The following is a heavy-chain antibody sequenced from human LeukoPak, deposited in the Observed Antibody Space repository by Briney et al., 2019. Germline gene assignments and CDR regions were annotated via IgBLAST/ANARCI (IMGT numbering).Heavy chain of an antibody. CDR3: AKDHCGGDCYLFDY. V-gene: IGHV3-23*01. Sequence: GGSLRLSCAASGFTFNNYGMNWVRQAPGKGLEWVSGILSSGSSTYYVDSVKGRFTISRDNSKDTVYLQMNSLRAEDTAVYYCAKDHCGGDCYLFDYWGQGTLVTVSS. CDR1: GFTFNNYG. J-gene: IGHJ4*02. D-gene: IGHD2-21*02. CDR2: ILSSGSST.